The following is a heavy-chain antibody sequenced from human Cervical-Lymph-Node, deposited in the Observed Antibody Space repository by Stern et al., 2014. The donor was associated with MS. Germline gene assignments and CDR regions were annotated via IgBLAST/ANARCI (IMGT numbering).Heavy chain of an antibody. J-gene: IGHJ4*02. CDR1: GGTFSSYA. CDR3: ARDRYDYGDSKFDY. Sequence: VQLVQSGAEVKKPGSSVKVSCKASGGTFSSYAISWVRQAPGQGLEWMGGIIPNLGTANYAQKFQGRVTITADESTSTAYMELSSLISEDTAVYYCARDRYDYGDSKFDYWGQGTLVTVSS. V-gene: IGHV1-69*01. D-gene: IGHD4-17*01. CDR2: IIPNLGTA.